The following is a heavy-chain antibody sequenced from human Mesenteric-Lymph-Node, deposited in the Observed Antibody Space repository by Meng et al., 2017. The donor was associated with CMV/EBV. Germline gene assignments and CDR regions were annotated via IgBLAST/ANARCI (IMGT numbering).Heavy chain of an antibody. V-gene: IGHV3-48*03. CDR1: GFTFSSSE. CDR2: ISSSGSTI. D-gene: IGHD1-1*01. CDR3: AREKRSSNCYDY. J-gene: IGHJ4*02. Sequence: GESLKISCAASGFTFSSSEMNWVRQAPGKGLEWVSYISSSGSTIYYADSVKGRFTISRDNARKSLYLQMNSLRAEDTALYYCAREKRSSNCYDYWGQGTLVTVSS.